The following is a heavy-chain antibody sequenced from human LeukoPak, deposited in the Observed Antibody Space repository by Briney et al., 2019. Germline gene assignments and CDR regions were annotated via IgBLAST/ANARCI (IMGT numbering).Heavy chain of an antibody. CDR1: GGSVRGYY. J-gene: IGHJ4*02. V-gene: IGHV4-34*01. CDR3: ARVPLRFLEPFDY. CDR2: ISDRGRT. D-gene: IGHD3-3*01. Sequence: ASETLSLTCAVYGGSVRGYYWSWIRQPPGKGLEWIGEISDRGRTHYNPSLESRVSMSVDTSKNQLALQLNSVTAADTAVYYCARVPLRFLEPFDYWGQGILVTVSS.